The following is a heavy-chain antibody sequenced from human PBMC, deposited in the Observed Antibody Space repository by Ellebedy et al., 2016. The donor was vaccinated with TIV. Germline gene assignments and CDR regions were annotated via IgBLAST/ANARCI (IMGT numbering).Heavy chain of an antibody. J-gene: IGHJ4*02. D-gene: IGHD4-17*01. Sequence: GESLKISCAASGFSFSSYWMYWVRQVPGKGLVWVSDINTDGSNTTYTDSVKGRFTISRDNVKNTLYLQMNSLTVEDTAVYFCARAWGYVDYAVRYFDLWGQGTLVTVSS. CDR3: ARAWGYVDYAVRYFDL. CDR1: GFSFSSYW. V-gene: IGHV3-74*01. CDR2: INTDGSNT.